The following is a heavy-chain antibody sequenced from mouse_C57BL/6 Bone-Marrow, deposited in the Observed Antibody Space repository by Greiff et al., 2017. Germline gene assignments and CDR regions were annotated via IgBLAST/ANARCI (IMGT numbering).Heavy chain of an antibody. V-gene: IGHV2-2*01. CDR1: GFSLTSYG. J-gene: IGHJ4*01. D-gene: IGHD2-3*01. CDR2: IWSGGST. CDR3: ARNCWLLFYAMDY. Sequence: VQRVESGPGLVQPSQSLSITCTVSGFSLTSYGVHWVRQSPGKGLEWLGVIWSGGSTDYNAAFISRLSISKDNSKSQVFFKLNSLQADDTAIYYCARNCWLLFYAMDYWGQGTSVTVSS.